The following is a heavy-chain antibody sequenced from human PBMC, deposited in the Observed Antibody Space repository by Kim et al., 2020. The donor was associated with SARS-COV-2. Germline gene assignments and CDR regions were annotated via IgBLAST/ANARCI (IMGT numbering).Heavy chain of an antibody. V-gene: IGHV1-2*06. CDR1: GYTFTGYY. CDR2: INPNSGGT. J-gene: IGHJ6*02. Sequence: ASVKVSCKASGYTFTGYYMHWVRQAPGQGLEWMGRINPNSGGTNYAQKFQGRVTMTRDTSISTAYMELSRLRSDDTAVYYCARDLKRITMIVVVITPGYYYGMDVWGQGTTVTVSS. D-gene: IGHD3-22*01. CDR3: ARDLKRITMIVVVITPGYYYGMDV.